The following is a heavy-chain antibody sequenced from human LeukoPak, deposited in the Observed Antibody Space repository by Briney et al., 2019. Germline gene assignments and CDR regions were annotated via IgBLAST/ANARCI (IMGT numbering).Heavy chain of an antibody. CDR2: IIPILGIA. Sequence: SVKVSCKASGGTFSSYAISWVRQAPGQGLEWMGRIIPILGIANYAQKFQGRVTITADKSTSTAYMELSSLRSEDTAVYYCASSYSYGHWYFDYWGQGTLVTVSS. CDR1: GGTFSSYA. V-gene: IGHV1-69*04. J-gene: IGHJ4*02. CDR3: ASSYSYGHWYFDY. D-gene: IGHD5-18*01.